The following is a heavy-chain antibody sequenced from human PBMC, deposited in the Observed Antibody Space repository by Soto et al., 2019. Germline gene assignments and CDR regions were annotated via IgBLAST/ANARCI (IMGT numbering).Heavy chain of an antibody. Sequence: EVQLVESGGGLVQPGGSLRLSCAGSGFRFSSPWMSWIRQAPGKGLEWVAHINQGGSQKYYVDSAKGRFTISRDNAKFSLYLQMNNQRAEDTATYYCASWADAADEDYFHHWGQGTLVTVSS. D-gene: IGHD3-16*01. CDR1: GFRFSSPW. J-gene: IGHJ1*01. V-gene: IGHV3-7*03. CDR3: ASWADAADEDYFHH. CDR2: INQGGSQK.